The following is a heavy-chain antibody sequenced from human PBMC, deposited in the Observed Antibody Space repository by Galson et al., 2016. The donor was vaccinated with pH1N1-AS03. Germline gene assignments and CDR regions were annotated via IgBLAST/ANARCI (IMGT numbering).Heavy chain of an antibody. D-gene: IGHD6-19*01. CDR2: IYWDDDK. V-gene: IGHV2-5*08. Sequence: PALVKPTQTLTLTCTFSGFSLTTNEMRVGWIRQPPGKALEWLALIYWDDDKRYNSALKSRLTITKDTSKNQVVLTMTNMDPADTATYYCARSSYDSGWPGGRHFDYWGQGTLVTVSS. CDR1: GFSLTTNEMR. J-gene: IGHJ4*02. CDR3: ARSSYDSGWPGGRHFDY.